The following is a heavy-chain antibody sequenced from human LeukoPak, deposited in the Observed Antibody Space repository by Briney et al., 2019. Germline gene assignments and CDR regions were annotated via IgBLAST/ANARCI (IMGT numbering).Heavy chain of an antibody. CDR2: ISSSGSTI. Sequence: GGSLRLSCAASGFTFSSYEMNWVRQAPGKGLEWVSYISSSGSTIYYADSVKGRFTISRDNAKNSLYLQMNSLRAEDTAVYYCARFIVGATYWFDPWGQGTLVTVSS. D-gene: IGHD1-26*01. V-gene: IGHV3-48*03. CDR3: ARFIVGATYWFDP. CDR1: GFTFSSYE. J-gene: IGHJ5*02.